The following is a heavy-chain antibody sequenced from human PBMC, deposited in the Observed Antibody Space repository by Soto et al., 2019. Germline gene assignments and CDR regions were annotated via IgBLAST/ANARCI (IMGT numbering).Heavy chain of an antibody. CDR3: ARGGSGYTWFNEF. Sequence: QEQLVQSGAEVKKPGSSVNVSCKASGGLFSSYPISWVRQVPAHGLECMGGIIPVCQTAYYTQRFQGRVTITADESTNTAYMELSSLRSEDTAIYYCARGGSGYTWFNEFWGQGTLVTVSS. CDR2: IIPVCQTA. J-gene: IGHJ4*02. CDR1: GGLFSSYP. D-gene: IGHD3-22*01. V-gene: IGHV1-69*01.